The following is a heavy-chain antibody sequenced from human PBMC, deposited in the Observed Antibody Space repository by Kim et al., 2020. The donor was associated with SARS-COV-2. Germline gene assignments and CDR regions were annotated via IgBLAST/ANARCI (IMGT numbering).Heavy chain of an antibody. Sequence: GGSLRLSCAASGFTFSSYAMSWVRQAPGKGLEWVSAISGSGGSTYYADSVKGRFTIPRDNSKNTLYPQMNSLRAEDTAVYYCAKEDCSGGSCYLDAFDIWGQGTMVTVSS. CDR2: ISGSGGST. CDR3: AKEDCSGGSCYLDAFDI. J-gene: IGHJ3*02. CDR1: GFTFSSYA. D-gene: IGHD2-15*01. V-gene: IGHV3-23*01.